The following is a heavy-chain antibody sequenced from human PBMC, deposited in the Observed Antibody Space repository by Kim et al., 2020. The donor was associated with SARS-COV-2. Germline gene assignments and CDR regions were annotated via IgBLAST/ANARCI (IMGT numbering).Heavy chain of an antibody. CDR2: IKQDGSEK. CDR1: GFTFSSYW. V-gene: IGHV3-7*03. Sequence: GGSLRLSCAASGFTFSSYWMSWVRQAPGKGLEWVANIKQDGSEKYYVDSVKGRFTISRDNAKNSLYLQMNSLRAEDTAVYYCARDRFSLVAAWDYWGQGTPVTVSS. CDR3: ARDRFSLVAAWDY. J-gene: IGHJ4*02. D-gene: IGHD2-2*01.